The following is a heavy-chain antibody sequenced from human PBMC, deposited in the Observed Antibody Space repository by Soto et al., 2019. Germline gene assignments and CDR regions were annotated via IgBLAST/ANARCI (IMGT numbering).Heavy chain of an antibody. CDR2: IYHSGST. Sequence: PSETLSLTCAVSGGSISSSNWWSWVRQPPGKGLEWIGEIYHSGSTNYNPSLKSRVTISVDKSKNQFSLKLSSVTAADTAVYYCARDHVTVTTSSGTAPIYYYYGMDVWGQGTTVTVSS. V-gene: IGHV4-4*02. CDR3: ARDHVTVTTSSGTAPIYYYYGMDV. CDR1: GGSISSSNW. D-gene: IGHD4-17*01. J-gene: IGHJ6*02.